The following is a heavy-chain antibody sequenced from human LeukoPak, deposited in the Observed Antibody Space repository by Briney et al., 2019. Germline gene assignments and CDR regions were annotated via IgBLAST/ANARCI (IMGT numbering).Heavy chain of an antibody. D-gene: IGHD6-19*01. V-gene: IGHV3-48*02. CDR2: ISSSSSTI. J-gene: IGHJ4*02. CDR3: ARGLDQAVAGTYYFDY. Sequence: GGSLRLSCAASGFTFSRYSMNWVRQAPGKGLEWVSYISSSSSTIYYADSVKGRFTISRDNAKNSLYLQMNSLRDEDTAVYYCARGLDQAVAGTYYFDYWGQGTPVTVSS. CDR1: GFTFSRYS.